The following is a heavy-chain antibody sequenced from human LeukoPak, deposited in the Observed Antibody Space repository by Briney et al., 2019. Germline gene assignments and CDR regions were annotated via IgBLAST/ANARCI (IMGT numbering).Heavy chain of an antibody. D-gene: IGHD4-17*01. CDR3: ARHPTVTTRFLDY. CDR2: IDPSDSYT. CDR1: GYSFTSYW. V-gene: IGHV5-10-1*01. Sequence: GESLKISCKGSGYSFTSYWISLVRQMPGKGPEWMGRIDPSDSYTNYSPSFQGHVTISADKSISTAYLQWSSLKASDTAMYYCARHPTVTTRFLDYWGQGTLVTVSS. J-gene: IGHJ4*02.